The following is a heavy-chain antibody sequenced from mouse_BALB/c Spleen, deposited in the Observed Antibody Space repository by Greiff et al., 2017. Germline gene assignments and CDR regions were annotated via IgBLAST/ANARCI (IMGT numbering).Heavy chain of an antibody. V-gene: IGHV5-6-3*01. Sequence: EVKVEESGGGLVQPGGSLKLSCAASGFTFSSYGMSWVRQTPDKRLELVATINSNGGSTYYPDSVKGRFTISRDNAKNTLYLQMSSLKSEDTAMYYCARDLFDYGSSEDAMDYWGKGTSVTGSS. D-gene: IGHD1-1*01. CDR3: ARDLFDYGSSEDAMDY. J-gene: IGHJ4*01. CDR2: INSNGGST. CDR1: GFTFSSYG.